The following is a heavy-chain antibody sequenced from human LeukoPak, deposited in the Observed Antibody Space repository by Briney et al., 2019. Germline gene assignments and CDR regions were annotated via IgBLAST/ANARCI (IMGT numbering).Heavy chain of an antibody. Sequence: PGGSLRLSCAASGFTFSKAWMNWVRQAPGKGLEWVGHIQSKPDGGTADYAAPVKGRFTISRDDSKNTLYLVINSLKTKDTAVYYCTTRGHLRGIDHWGQGTLVTVSS. CDR1: GFTFSKAW. CDR2: IQSKPDGGTA. J-gene: IGHJ4*02. V-gene: IGHV3-15*01. D-gene: IGHD3-10*01. CDR3: TTRGHLRGIDH.